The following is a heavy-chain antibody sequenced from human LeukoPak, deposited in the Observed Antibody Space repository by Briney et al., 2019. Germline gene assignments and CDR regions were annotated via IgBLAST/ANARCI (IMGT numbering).Heavy chain of an antibody. CDR3: ARLPAIAAAANDAFDI. CDR1: GGSFSGYY. Sequence: SETLSLTCAVYGGSFSGYYWSWIRQPPGKGLEWIGEINHSGSTYYNPSLKSRVTISVDTSKNQFSLKLSSVTAADTAVYYCARLPAIAAAANDAFDIWGQGTMVTVSS. D-gene: IGHD6-13*01. V-gene: IGHV4-34*01. J-gene: IGHJ3*02. CDR2: INHSGST.